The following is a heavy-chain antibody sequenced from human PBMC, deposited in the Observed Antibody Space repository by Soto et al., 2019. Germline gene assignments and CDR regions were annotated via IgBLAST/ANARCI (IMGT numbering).Heavy chain of an antibody. CDR3: ARVIGYYSFIDY. Sequence: ASVKVSCXASGYTFTSYAMHWVRQAPGQRLEWMGWINAGNGNTKYSQKFQGRVTITRDTSASTAYMELSSLRSEDTAVYYCARVIGYYSFIDYWGQGTLVTVSS. CDR1: GYTFTSYA. J-gene: IGHJ4*02. CDR2: INAGNGNT. D-gene: IGHD3-22*01. V-gene: IGHV1-3*01.